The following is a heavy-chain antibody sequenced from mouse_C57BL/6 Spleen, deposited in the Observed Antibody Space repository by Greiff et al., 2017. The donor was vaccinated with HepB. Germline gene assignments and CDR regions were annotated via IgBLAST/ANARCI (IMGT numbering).Heavy chain of an antibody. J-gene: IGHJ4*01. CDR3: ARRTTVVAKAMDY. V-gene: IGHV5-17*01. Sequence: EVQLVESGGGLVKPGGSLKLSCAASGFTFSDYGMHWVRQAPEKGLEWVAYISSGSSTIYYADTVKGRFTISRDNAKNTLFLQMTSLRSEDTAMYYCARRTTVVAKAMDYWGQGTSVTVSS. CDR2: ISSGSSTI. CDR1: GFTFSDYG. D-gene: IGHD1-1*01.